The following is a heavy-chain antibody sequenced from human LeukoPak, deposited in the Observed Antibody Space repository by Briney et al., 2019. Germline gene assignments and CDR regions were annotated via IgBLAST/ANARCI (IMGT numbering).Heavy chain of an antibody. Sequence: PGGSLRLSCVTSGFSFSSYWMHWVRQAPGKGLLWVSDINPDGTNTNYADSVKGRFTMSRDNAKNTLYLQMNGLTADDTAVYYCVTAGHYFMDVWGKGTTVTVSS. CDR2: INPDGTNT. CDR3: VTAGHYFMDV. CDR1: GFSFSSYW. J-gene: IGHJ6*03. V-gene: IGHV3-74*01.